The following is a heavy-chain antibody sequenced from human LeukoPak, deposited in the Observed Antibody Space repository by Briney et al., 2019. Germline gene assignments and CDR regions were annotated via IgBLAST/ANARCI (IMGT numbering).Heavy chain of an antibody. J-gene: IGHJ4*02. CDR2: IFHTGHT. D-gene: IGHD3-10*01. CDR3: ARGFYGSGSQFDY. CDR1: GGSISSGDYP. V-gene: IGHV4-30-2*01. Sequence: SETLSLACAVFGGSISSGDYPWSWIRQPPGKGLEWIGYIFHTGHTSYNPSLKSRVTISVDMSKNQLSLKLSSVTAADTAVYYCARGFYGSGSQFDYWGQGTLVTVSS.